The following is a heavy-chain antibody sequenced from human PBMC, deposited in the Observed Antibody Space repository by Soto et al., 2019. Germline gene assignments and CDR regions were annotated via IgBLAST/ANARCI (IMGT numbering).Heavy chain of an antibody. V-gene: IGHV4-34*01. D-gene: IGHD2-2*01. J-gene: IGHJ6*02. Sequence: SETLSLTCAVYGGSCSGYYWSWIRQPPGKGLEWIGEINHSGSTNYNPSLKSRVTISVDTSKNQFSLKLSSVTAADTAVFYCARGGEYCSSTSCSYGMDVWGQGTTVTVSS. CDR3: ARGGEYCSSTSCSYGMDV. CDR2: INHSGST. CDR1: GGSCSGYY.